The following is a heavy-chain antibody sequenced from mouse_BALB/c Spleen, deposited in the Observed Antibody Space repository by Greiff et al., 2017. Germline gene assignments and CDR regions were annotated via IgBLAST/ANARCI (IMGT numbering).Heavy chain of an antibody. J-gene: IGHJ3*01. V-gene: IGHV1-9*01. CDR1: GYTFSSYW. D-gene: IGHD3-1*01. Sequence: VQLQQSGAELMKPGASVKISCKATGYTFSSYWIEWVKQRPGHGLEWIGEILPGSGSTNYNEKFKGKATFTADTSSNTAYMQLSSLTSEDSAVYYCARRRQLGTFAYWGQGTLVTVSA. CDR2: ILPGSGST. CDR3: ARRRQLGTFAY.